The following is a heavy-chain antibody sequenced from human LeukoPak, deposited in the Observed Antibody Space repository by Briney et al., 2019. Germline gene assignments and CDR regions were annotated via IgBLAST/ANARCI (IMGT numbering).Heavy chain of an antibody. CDR3: ARTVTGATFDY. CDR2: INPNSGGT. CDR1: GYTFTGYY. Sequence: ASVKVSCKASGYTFTGYYMHWVRQAPGQGLEWMGWINPNSGGTNYVQKFQGRVTMTRDTSISTAYMELSRLRSDDTAVYYCARTVTGATFDYWGQGTLVTVSS. D-gene: IGHD4-17*01. V-gene: IGHV1-2*02. J-gene: IGHJ4*02.